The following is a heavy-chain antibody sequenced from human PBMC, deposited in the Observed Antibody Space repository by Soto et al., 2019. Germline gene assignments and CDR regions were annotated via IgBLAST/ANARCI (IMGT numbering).Heavy chain of an antibody. CDR1: GFTFSSYA. J-gene: IGHJ6*02. V-gene: IGHV3-30-3*01. CDR3: ARGGSTVTTEYYYYYGMDV. CDR2: ISYDGSNK. D-gene: IGHD4-4*01. Sequence: VGSLRLSCAASGFTFSSYAMHWVRQAPGKGLEWVAVISYDGSNKYYADSVKGRFTISRDNSKNTLYLQMNSLRAEDTAVYYCARGGSTVTTEYYYYYGMDVWGQGTTVTVSS.